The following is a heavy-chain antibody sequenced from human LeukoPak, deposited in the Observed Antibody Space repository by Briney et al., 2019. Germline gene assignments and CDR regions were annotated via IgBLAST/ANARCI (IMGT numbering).Heavy chain of an antibody. Sequence: ASVKVSCKASGYSFTSYYMHWVRQAPGQGLEWMGIINPSGGTTSYAQKFQGRVTMTRDTSTSTVYMELSSLRSEDTAVYYCARSLSYGVPAAKMYYFDYWGQGTLVTVSS. CDR3: ARSLSYGVPAAKMYYFDY. V-gene: IGHV1-46*01. D-gene: IGHD2-2*01. CDR2: INPSGGTT. CDR1: GYSFTSYY. J-gene: IGHJ4*02.